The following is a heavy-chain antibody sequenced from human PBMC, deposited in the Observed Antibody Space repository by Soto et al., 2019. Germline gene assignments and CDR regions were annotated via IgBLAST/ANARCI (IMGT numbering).Heavy chain of an antibody. J-gene: IGHJ4*02. D-gene: IGHD2-15*01. Sequence: SENLSLTCTVSGGSISSYYWSWIRQPPGKGLEWIGYIYYSGSTNYNPSLKSRVTISVDTSKNQFSLKLSSVTAADTAVYCCARLDVGVVAAPFDYWGQGTLVTVSS. CDR2: IYYSGST. V-gene: IGHV4-59*08. CDR3: ARLDVGVVAAPFDY. CDR1: GGSISSYY.